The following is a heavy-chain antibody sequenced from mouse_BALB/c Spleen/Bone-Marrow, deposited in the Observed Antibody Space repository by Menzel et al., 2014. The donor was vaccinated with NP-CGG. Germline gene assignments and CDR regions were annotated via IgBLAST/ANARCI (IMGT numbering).Heavy chain of an antibody. V-gene: IGHV6-6*02. J-gene: IGHJ4*01. CDR1: GFTFSNYW. CDR3: TRRGRGYAMDC. CDR2: IRLKSNNYAT. Sequence: DVQLQESGGGLVQPGGSMKLSCVASGFTFSNYWMNWVRQSPEKGLEWVAEIRLKSNNYATHYAESVKGRFPISRDDSKSSVYLQMNNLRAEDTGIYYCTRRGRGYAMDCWGQGTSVTVSS.